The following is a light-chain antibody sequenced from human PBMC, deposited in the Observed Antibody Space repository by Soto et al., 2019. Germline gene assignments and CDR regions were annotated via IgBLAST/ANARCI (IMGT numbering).Light chain of an antibody. CDR2: ATS. CDR3: QDSSTSPWP. CDR1: QSVTSTY. V-gene: IGKV3-20*01. Sequence: EIVLPQSPGTLSLSPVEIATLSCSDVQSVTSTYMAWYQQKPGQAPRLLIYATSFRATGIPDRFRGSGSGTDFTLTISSLEPEDSAVYYCQDSSTSPWPFGQGTKVDIK. J-gene: IGKJ1*01.